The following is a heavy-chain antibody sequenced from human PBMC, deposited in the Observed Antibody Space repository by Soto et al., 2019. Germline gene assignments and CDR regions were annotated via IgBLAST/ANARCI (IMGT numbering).Heavy chain of an antibody. J-gene: IGHJ4*02. CDR3: ARVPGRL. CDR1: GFSVSRNY. V-gene: IGHV3-53*02. Sequence: QLVATGGGLIQPGTSLKLSCAASGFSVSRNYMTWVRQAPGKGLEWVSFVYSGGATFYADSVKGRFILSRDDSQNTMYLQMNNLRAEDSAVYYCARVPGRLWGRGTLVTVSS. CDR2: VYSGGAT.